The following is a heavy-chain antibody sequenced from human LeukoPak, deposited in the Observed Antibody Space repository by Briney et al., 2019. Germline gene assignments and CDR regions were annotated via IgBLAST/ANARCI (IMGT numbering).Heavy chain of an antibody. Sequence: GRSLRLSCEASGFTFSSYGMHWVRQAPGKGLEWVAVISYDGSNKYYADSVKGRFTISRDNSKNTLYLQMNSLRAEDTAVYYCAIKTSEYYYGSGSNFQHWGQGTLVTVSS. CDR2: ISYDGSNK. D-gene: IGHD3-10*01. CDR3: AIKTSEYYYGSGSNFQH. CDR1: GFTFSSYG. J-gene: IGHJ1*01. V-gene: IGHV3-30*03.